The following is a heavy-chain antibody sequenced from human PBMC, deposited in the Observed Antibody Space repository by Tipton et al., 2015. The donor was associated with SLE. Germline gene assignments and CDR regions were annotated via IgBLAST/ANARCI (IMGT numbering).Heavy chain of an antibody. D-gene: IGHD3-10*01. CDR1: GYSISSGYY. V-gene: IGHV4-38-2*02. CDR3: ARDSGAIDY. Sequence: TLSLTCTVSGYSISSGYYWAWIRQPPGKGVEWIGEINHRGSTNYNPSLKSRVTMSMDKSNNHFSLTLTSVTAADSGMYYCARDSGAIDYWGQGTLVTVSS. J-gene: IGHJ4*02. CDR2: INHRGST.